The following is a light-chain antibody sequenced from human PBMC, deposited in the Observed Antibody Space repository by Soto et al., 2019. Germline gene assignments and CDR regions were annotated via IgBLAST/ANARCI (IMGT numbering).Light chain of an antibody. V-gene: IGKV3-20*01. CDR3: QLYAISPKT. CDR1: QTVSSTS. Sequence: EIVLTQSPGTLSLSPGERATLSCRASQTVSSTSLAWYQQRPGQAPRLLIFDASTRVTGIPDRFSGSGSGTDFTLTISRLEREDFAVYFCQLYAISPKTFGQGTKVDIK. CDR2: DAS. J-gene: IGKJ1*01.